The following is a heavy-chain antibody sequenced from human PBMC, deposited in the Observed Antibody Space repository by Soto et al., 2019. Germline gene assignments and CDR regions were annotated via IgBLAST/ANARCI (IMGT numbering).Heavy chain of an antibody. D-gene: IGHD2-2*01. J-gene: IGHJ6*02. Sequence: GSLRLSCAASGFTFSSYAMSWVRQAPGKGLEWVSAISGSGGSTYYADSVKGRFTISRDNSKNTLYLQMNSLRAEDTAVYYCAKCPVVPAAPYGMDVWGQGITVTVPS. CDR2: ISGSGGST. CDR3: AKCPVVPAAPYGMDV. V-gene: IGHV3-23*01. CDR1: GFTFSSYA.